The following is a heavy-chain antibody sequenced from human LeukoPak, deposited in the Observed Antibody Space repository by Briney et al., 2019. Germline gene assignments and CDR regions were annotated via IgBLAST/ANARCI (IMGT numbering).Heavy chain of an antibody. D-gene: IGHD1-7*01. J-gene: IGHJ4*02. CDR3: ARGIGTINFDY. CDR1: GGSMSSYY. V-gene: IGHV4-4*07. Sequence: SETLSLTCSVSGGSMSSYYWSWIRQPAGKGLEWIGRIYTTGNTNYNPSLKSRVTISVDTSKNQFSLKLDSVTAADTAVYYCARGIGTINFDYWGQGVLVTVSS. CDR2: IYTTGNT.